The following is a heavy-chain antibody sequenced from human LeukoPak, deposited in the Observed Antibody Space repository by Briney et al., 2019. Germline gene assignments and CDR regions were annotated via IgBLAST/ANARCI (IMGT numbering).Heavy chain of an antibody. D-gene: IGHD5-12*01. CDR2: ISAYNDNT. CDR3: AREGLPQSNDAFDI. J-gene: IGHJ3*02. CDR1: GYTFTSYG. V-gene: IGHV1-18*01. Sequence: ASVKVSCKASGYTFTSYGISWVRQAPGQGLERMGWISAYNDNTNYAQKLQGRVTMTTDTSTSTAYMELRSLRSDDTAVYYCAREGLPQSNDAFDIWGQGTMVTVSS.